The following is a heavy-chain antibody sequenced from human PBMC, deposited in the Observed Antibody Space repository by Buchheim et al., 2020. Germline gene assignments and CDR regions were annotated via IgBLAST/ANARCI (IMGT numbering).Heavy chain of an antibody. D-gene: IGHD3-10*01. CDR2: IYYSGST. CDR3: ARAVGYYGSGGSYYFDY. J-gene: IGHJ4*02. Sequence: QVQLQESGPGLVKPSETLSLTCTVSGGSISSYYWSWIRQPPGKGLEWIGYIYYSGSTNYNPSLKSRVTISVDTSKNQFSLKLSSVTAADTAVYYCARAVGYYGSGGSYYFDYWGQGTL. V-gene: IGHV4-59*01. CDR1: GGSISSYY.